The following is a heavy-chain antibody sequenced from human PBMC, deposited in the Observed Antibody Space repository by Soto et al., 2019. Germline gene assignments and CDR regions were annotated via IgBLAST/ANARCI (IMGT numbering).Heavy chain of an antibody. CDR2: IYYNGNT. CDR3: ARANWYSEY. Sequence: QVQLQESGPGLVKPSETLSLTCTGSGGSISNHYWSWIRQPPGKGLEWIVNIYYNGNTNYNPSLKSRVTMSVDTSKNQISLRLSSVTAADTAVYYCARANWYSEYWGQGTLVTVSS. V-gene: IGHV4-59*11. J-gene: IGHJ4*02. CDR1: GGSISNHY. D-gene: IGHD7-27*01.